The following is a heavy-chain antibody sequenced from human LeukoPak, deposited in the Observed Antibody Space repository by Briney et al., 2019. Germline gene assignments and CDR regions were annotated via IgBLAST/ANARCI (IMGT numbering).Heavy chain of an antibody. D-gene: IGHD3-10*01. CDR1: GFTFSSYA. V-gene: IGHV3-23*01. CDR3: AREDSYYYGSGSYPFDY. CDR2: ISGSGGST. J-gene: IGHJ4*02. Sequence: GGSLRLSCAASGFTFSSYAMSWVRQAPGKGLEWVSAISGSGGSTYYADSVKGRFTISRDNAKNSLYLQMNSLRAEDTAVYYCAREDSYYYGSGSYPFDYWGQGTLVTVTS.